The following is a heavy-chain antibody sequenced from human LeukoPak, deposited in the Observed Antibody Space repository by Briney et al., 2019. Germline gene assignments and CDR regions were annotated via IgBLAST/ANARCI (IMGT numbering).Heavy chain of an antibody. CDR2: ISSSSGTI. CDR3: ARDTRSLMDV. V-gene: IGHV3-48*01. CDR1: GFTFSSYA. Sequence: GGSLRLSCAASGFTFSSYAMSWVRQAPGKGLEWLSYISSSSGTIYYADSVKGRFTISRDNAKSSLYLQMDSLRAEDTAVYYCARDTRSLMDVWGQGTTVTVSS. D-gene: IGHD3-16*02. J-gene: IGHJ6*02.